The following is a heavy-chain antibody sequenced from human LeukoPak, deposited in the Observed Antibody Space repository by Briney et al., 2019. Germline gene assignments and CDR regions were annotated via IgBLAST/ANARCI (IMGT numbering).Heavy chain of an antibody. D-gene: IGHD2-2*01. Sequence: ESLKISCKGSGYSFTSYWIGWVRQMPGKGLEWMGIIYPGDSDTRYSPSFQGQVTISADKSISTAYLQWSSLKASDTAMYYCARPAKGYCSSTSCYEGSYFDYWGQGTLVTVSS. J-gene: IGHJ4*02. CDR1: GYSFTSYW. CDR2: IYPGDSDT. V-gene: IGHV5-51*01. CDR3: ARPAKGYCSSTSCYEGSYFDY.